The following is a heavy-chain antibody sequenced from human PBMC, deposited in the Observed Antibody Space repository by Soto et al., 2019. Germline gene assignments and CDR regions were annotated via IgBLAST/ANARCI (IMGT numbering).Heavy chain of an antibody. CDR3: ARTRRYYNWFDP. CDR1: GGSFSGYY. Sequence: PSETLSLTCAVYGGSFSGYYWSWIRQHPGKGLEWIGNIYHTGTTNYNPSLKSRVTLSVDTSKNQFSLKLSSVTAADTAVYYCARTRRYYNWFDPWGQGTLVTVSS. CDR2: IYHTGTT. D-gene: IGHD2-2*01. V-gene: IGHV4-34*01. J-gene: IGHJ5*02.